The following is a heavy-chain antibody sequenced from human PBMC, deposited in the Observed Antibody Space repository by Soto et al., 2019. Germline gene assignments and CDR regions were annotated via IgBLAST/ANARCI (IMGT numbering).Heavy chain of an antibody. J-gene: IGHJ4*02. CDR2: INAGNGNT. CDR1: GYTFTSYA. CDR3: ARDKYYDSSGYYYWNY. Sequence: ASVKVSCKASGYTFTSYAMHWVRQAPGQRLEWMGWINAGNGNTKYSQKFQGRVTITRDTSASTAYMELSSLISEDTAVYYCARDKYYDSSGYYYWNYWGQGTLVTVSS. V-gene: IGHV1-3*01. D-gene: IGHD3-22*01.